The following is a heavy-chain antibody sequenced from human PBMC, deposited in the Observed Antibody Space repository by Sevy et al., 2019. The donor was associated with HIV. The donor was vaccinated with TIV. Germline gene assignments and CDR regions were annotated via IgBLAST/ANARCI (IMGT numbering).Heavy chain of an antibody. CDR1: GFTFDDYA. V-gene: IGHV3-43D*03. D-gene: IGHD3-22*01. Sequence: GGSLRLSCAASGFTFDDYAMHWVRQAPGKGLEWVSLISWDGGSTYYADSVKGRFTISRENSKNSLYLQMNSLRAEDTALYYCAKGYYYDSSGYRDLDYWGQGTLVTVSS. J-gene: IGHJ4*02. CDR3: AKGYYYDSSGYRDLDY. CDR2: ISWDGGST.